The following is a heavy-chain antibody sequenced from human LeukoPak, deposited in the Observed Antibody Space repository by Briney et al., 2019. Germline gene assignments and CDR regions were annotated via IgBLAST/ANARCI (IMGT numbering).Heavy chain of an antibody. CDR3: ARDPLYSGTYSWPEK. V-gene: IGHV3-48*04. J-gene: IGHJ4*02. Sequence: GGSLRLSCAASGFTFSTYSMNWVRQAPGKGLEWVSYISSGSSAIYYADSVKGRFTISRDNAKNSLYLQMSSLRAEDTAVYYCARDPLYSGTYSWPEKWGQGTLVTVSS. CDR2: ISSGSSAI. D-gene: IGHD1-26*01. CDR1: GFTFSTYS.